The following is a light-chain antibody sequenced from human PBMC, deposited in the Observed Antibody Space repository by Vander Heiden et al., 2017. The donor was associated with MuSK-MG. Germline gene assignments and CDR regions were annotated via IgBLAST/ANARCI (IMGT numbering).Light chain of an antibody. V-gene: IGKV2-28*01. CDR3: RQALQTPYT. CDR1: QSLLHSNGYNY. CDR2: LGS. Sequence: DIVMTQSPLSLPVTPGEPASISCRSSQSLLHSNGYNYLDWYLQKPGQSPQLLIYLGSNRASGVLDRFSGSGSGTDFTLKISRVEAEDVGVYYCRQALQTPYTFGQGTKLEIK. J-gene: IGKJ2*01.